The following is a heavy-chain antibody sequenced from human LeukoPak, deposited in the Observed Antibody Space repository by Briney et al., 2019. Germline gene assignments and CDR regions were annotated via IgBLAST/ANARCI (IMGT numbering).Heavy chain of an antibody. CDR2: INPSGGST. D-gene: IGHD3-22*01. CDR1: GYTFTSYY. V-gene: IGHV1-46*01. Sequence: ASVKVSCKASGYTFTSYYMHWVRLAPGQGLEWMGIINPSGGSTSYAQKFQGRVTMTRDTSTSTVYMELSSLRSEDTAVYYCARDIRDSSGYYSFDYWGQGTLVTVSS. CDR3: ARDIRDSSGYYSFDY. J-gene: IGHJ4*02.